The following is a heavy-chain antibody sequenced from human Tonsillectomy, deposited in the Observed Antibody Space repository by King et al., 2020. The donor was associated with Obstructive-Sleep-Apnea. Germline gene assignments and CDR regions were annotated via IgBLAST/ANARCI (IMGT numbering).Heavy chain of an antibody. CDR2: ISYDGSIK. Sequence: VQLVESGGGVVQPGRSLRLSCSSSGFTFSNYAMHWVLQSPGKGLHGCAVISYDGSIKYFADSLKGRFTISRDKSKNTLYLQMNSLRAEDTAVYYCARGSRYFDWLKDYWGQGTLVTVSS. CDR1: GFTFSNYA. CDR3: ARGSRYFDWLKDY. J-gene: IGHJ4*02. V-gene: IGHV3-30-3*01. D-gene: IGHD3-9*01.